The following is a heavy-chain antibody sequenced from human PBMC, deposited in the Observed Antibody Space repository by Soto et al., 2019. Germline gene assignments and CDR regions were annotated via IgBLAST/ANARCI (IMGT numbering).Heavy chain of an antibody. D-gene: IGHD3-3*01. CDR2: IIPIFGTA. J-gene: IGHJ6*02. CDR1: GGTFSSYA. V-gene: IGHV1-69*06. Sequence: GASVKVSCKAPGGTFSSYAISWVRQAPGQGLEWMGGIIPIFGTANYAQKFQGRVTITADKSTSTAYMELSSLRSEDTAVYYCARLRIFGVVATYYYYGMDVWGQGTTVTVSS. CDR3: ARLRIFGVVATYYYYGMDV.